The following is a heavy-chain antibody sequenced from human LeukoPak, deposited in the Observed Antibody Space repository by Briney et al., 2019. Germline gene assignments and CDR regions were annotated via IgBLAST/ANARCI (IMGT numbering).Heavy chain of an antibody. CDR1: GLTFSTSG. CDR2: IGPTGSDR. CDR3: ATETNGRHYDY. Sequence: GGSLRLSCTASGLTFSTSGFNWVRQAPGKGLEWVASIGPTGSDRYHADSIKGRFTISRDNANNFLYLQMNNLRAEDTAVYYCATETNGRHYDYWGQGTPLTVSS. J-gene: IGHJ4*02. D-gene: IGHD1-14*01. V-gene: IGHV3-21*06.